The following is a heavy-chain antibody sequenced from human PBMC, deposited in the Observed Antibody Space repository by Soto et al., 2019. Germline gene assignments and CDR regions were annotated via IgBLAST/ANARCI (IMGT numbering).Heavy chain of an antibody. CDR3: ARGLEFNGMDV. CDR1: GYSIGGGYY. V-gene: IGHV4-38-2*01. CDR2: IFHSGST. D-gene: IGHD3-10*01. Sequence: ETLSLTCAVSGYSIGGGYYWGWIRQSPGKGLEWIGTIFHSGSTYHNPSLRSRVTISLDTSNNQFSLRLTGVTAADTAVYYCARGLEFNGMDVWGQGTTVTVSS. J-gene: IGHJ6*02.